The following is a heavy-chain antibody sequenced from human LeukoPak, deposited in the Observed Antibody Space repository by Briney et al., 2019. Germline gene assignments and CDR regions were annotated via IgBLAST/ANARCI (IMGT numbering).Heavy chain of an antibody. CDR1: GGTFSSYA. Sequence: GASVKVSCKASGGTFSSYAISWVRQAPGQGLEWMGRIIPIFGTANYAQKFQGRVTITTDESTSTAYMELSSLRSEDTAVYYCARGDNYYDSSGYYHWGQGTLVTVPS. D-gene: IGHD3-22*01. J-gene: IGHJ5*02. CDR3: ARGDNYYDSSGYYH. CDR2: IIPIFGTA. V-gene: IGHV1-69*05.